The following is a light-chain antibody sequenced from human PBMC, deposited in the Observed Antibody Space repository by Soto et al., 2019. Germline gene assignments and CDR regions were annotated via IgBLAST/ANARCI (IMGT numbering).Light chain of an antibody. Sequence: QAVLTQPPSVSGAPGQRVTISCSNIGAAYDVHWYQQFPGTAPKLLIYNSNTRPSGVPDRFSGSKSGTSATLGITGFQTGDEADYYCGSWDSSQSAYVFGTGTELTVL. J-gene: IGLJ1*01. CDR1: SNIGAAYD. V-gene: IGLV1-40*01. CDR2: NSN. CDR3: GSWDSSQSAYV.